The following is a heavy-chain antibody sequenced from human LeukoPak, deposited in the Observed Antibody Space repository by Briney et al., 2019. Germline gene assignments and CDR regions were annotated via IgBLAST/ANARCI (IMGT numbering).Heavy chain of an antibody. CDR3: AREMPRTTTALDF. D-gene: IGHD1-1*01. Sequence: HTGGSLRLSCAASGFTVSSNYMSWVRQAPGKGLEWVANLKQDGSEKNYVGSVKGRFTISRDNAKNSLYLQMDSLRAEDTAVYYCAREMPRTTTALDFWGQGTLVTV. CDR2: LKQDGSEK. CDR1: GFTVSSNY. J-gene: IGHJ4*02. V-gene: IGHV3-7*01.